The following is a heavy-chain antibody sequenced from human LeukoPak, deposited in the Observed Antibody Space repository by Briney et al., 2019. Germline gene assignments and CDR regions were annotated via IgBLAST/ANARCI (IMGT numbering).Heavy chain of an antibody. CDR3: ARVVPAAIEVDYMDV. V-gene: IGHV3-11*04. CDR2: ISSSGSTI. Sequence: GGSLRLSCAASGFTFSDYYMSWIRQAPGKGLEWVSYISSSGSTIYYADSVKGRFTISRDNAKNSLYLQMNSLRAEDTAVYYCARVVPAAIEVDYMDVWGKGTTVTVSS. J-gene: IGHJ6*03. D-gene: IGHD2-2*02. CDR1: GFTFSDYY.